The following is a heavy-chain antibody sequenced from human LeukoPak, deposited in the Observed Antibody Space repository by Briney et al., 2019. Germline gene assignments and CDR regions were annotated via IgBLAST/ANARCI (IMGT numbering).Heavy chain of an antibody. J-gene: IGHJ6*03. Sequence: SETLSLTCTVSGGSISSSSYYWGWIRQPPGKGLEWIGSIYYSGSTYYNPSLKSRVTISVDTSKNQFFLKLSSVTAADTAVYYCARVEGYYYYMDVWGKGTTVTVSS. CDR2: IYYSGST. CDR3: ARVEGYYYYMDV. CDR1: GGSISSSSYY. V-gene: IGHV4-39*01. D-gene: IGHD5-24*01.